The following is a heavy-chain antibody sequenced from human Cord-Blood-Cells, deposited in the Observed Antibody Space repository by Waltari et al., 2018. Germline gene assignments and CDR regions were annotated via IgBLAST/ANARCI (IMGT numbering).Heavy chain of an antibody. V-gene: IGHV3-21*01. J-gene: IGHJ3*02. CDR1: GFTFGSYS. D-gene: IGHD6-19*01. CDR3: ARTSGWYAFDI. Sequence: EVQLVESGGGLVKPGGSRRLSCAPSGFTFGSYSMNGVRQAPGKGLEWVSSISSSSSYIYYADSVKGRFTISRDNAKNSLYLQMNSLRAEDTAVYYCARTSGWYAFDIWGQGTMVTVSS. CDR2: ISSSSSYI.